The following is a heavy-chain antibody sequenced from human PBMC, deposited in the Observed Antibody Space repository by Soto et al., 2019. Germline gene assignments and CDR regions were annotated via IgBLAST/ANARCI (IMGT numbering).Heavy chain of an antibody. V-gene: IGHV3-23*01. D-gene: IGHD3-22*01. Sequence: EVQLLESGGGLVQPGGSLRLSCAASGFTFSNYAMSWVRQAPGKGLEWVSAISGSGGTTYYADSVKGRFTISRDNSKNTLYVQMNSLRAEDTAVYYCARMPGSSVHPGYFDYWGQGTLVTVSS. CDR3: ARMPGSSVHPGYFDY. J-gene: IGHJ4*02. CDR1: GFTFSNYA. CDR2: ISGSGGTT.